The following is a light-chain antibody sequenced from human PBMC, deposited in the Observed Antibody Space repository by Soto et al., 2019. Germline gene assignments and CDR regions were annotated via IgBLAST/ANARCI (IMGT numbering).Light chain of an antibody. V-gene: IGKV3-20*01. CDR3: QQCGSSPET. CDR2: LTS. J-gene: IGKJ1*01. Sequence: EIVLTQSPATLSSFPGDRVTLSCRASQAVNTRLAWYQHKPGQAPRLLIYLTSNRAAGIPARFSGSGSGTDFTLTISRLEPEDFAVYYCQQCGSSPETFGQGTKVDIK. CDR1: QAVNTR.